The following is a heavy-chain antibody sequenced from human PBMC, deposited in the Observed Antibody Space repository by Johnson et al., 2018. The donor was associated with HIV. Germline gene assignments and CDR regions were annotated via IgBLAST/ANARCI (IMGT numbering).Heavy chain of an antibody. CDR2: ISFDGNNK. D-gene: IGHD2-21*02. Sequence: QVQLVESGGGVVQPGRSLRLSCAASGFTFISYAMHWVRQAPGKGLEWVAVISFDGNNKYYADSVKGRFTILRDNSKNTLYLQMNSLRVEDTAVYYCARDPHIVVVTIIDTTMNAFDIWGQGTMVTVSS. V-gene: IGHV3-30-3*01. CDR3: ARDPHIVVVTIIDTTMNAFDI. J-gene: IGHJ3*02. CDR1: GFTFISYA.